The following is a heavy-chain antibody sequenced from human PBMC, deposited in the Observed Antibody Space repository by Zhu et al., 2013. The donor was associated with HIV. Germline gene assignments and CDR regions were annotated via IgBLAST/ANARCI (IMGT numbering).Heavy chain of an antibody. Sequence: QVQLVQSGAEVKKPGSSVKVSCKASGGTFSSYAISWVRRAPGQGLEWMGGIIPIFGTANYAQKSQGRVTITADKSTSTAYMELSSLRSEDTAVYYCAREGLNRDGYNYYFDYWGQGTLVTVSS. V-gene: IGHV1-69*06. CDR3: AREGLNRDGYNYYFDY. CDR1: GGTFSSYA. D-gene: IGHD5-12*01. J-gene: IGHJ4*02. CDR2: IIPIFGTA.